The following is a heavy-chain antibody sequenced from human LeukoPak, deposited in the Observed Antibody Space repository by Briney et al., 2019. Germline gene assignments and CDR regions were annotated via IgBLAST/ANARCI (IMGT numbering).Heavy chain of an antibody. CDR3: AREQTYYFDY. J-gene: IGHJ4*02. Sequence: ASVKVSCKASGYTFTSYGISWVREAPGQGLEWMGWISAHNGNTNYTQKLQGRVTMTTDTSTSTAYMELRSLRSDDTAVYYCAREQTYYFDYWGQGTLVTVSS. CDR2: ISAHNGNT. CDR1: GYTFTSYG. V-gene: IGHV1-18*01.